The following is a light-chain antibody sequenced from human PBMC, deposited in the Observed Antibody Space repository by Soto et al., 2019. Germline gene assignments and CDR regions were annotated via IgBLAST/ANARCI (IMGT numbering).Light chain of an antibody. CDR1: SSNIGSNT. V-gene: IGLV1-44*01. CDR3: AAWDDSLNGLV. Sequence: SVLTQPPAASGTPGQRVSISCSGSSSNIGSNTVNWYQQLPGTAPKLLIYNNNQRPSWVPDRFSGSKSGTSASLAISGLQSEDEADYYCAAWDDSLNGLVFGTGTKLTVL. CDR2: NNN. J-gene: IGLJ1*01.